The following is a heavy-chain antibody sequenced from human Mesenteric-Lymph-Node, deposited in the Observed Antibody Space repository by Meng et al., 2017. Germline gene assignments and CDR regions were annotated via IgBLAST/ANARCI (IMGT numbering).Heavy chain of an antibody. D-gene: IGHD1-26*01. J-gene: IGHJ4*02. CDR3: TRDTRISADY. Sequence: GESLKISCAASGFTFNSYGMSWVRQAPGKGLEWVSFMSGSGGDTYYADSVKGRFTISRDNSQNTLYLQMNGLRAEDTGVYYCTRDTRISADYWGQGTLVTVSS. CDR1: GFTFNSYG. CDR2: MSGSGGDT. V-gene: IGHV3-23*01.